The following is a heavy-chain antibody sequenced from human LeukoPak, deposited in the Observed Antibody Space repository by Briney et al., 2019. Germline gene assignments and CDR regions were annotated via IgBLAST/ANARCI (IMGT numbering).Heavy chain of an antibody. CDR1: GFAFSTYS. J-gene: IGHJ3*02. V-gene: IGHV3-21*01. CDR3: ARSETFGI. CDR2: ISSNDSDM. Sequence: PGGSLRLSCAASGFAFSTYSMNWVRQAPGKGLEWVSSISSNDSDMFYGDSMKGRFTISRDSGENSLFLQMNSLRGEDTAVYYCARSETFGIWGPGTMVTVSS.